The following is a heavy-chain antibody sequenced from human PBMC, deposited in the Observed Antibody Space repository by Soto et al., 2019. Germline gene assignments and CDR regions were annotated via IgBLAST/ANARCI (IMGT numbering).Heavy chain of an antibody. J-gene: IGHJ4*02. CDR3: HGYGY. CDR1: GFTVSSATY. CDR2: IYSAGTT. Sequence: EVQLVESGGGLIQPGGSLRLSCVVSGFTVSSATYMSWVRQAPGKGLEWVSVIYSAGTTYYADSVKDRFTISRDNSKNTLYLQMNSLRAEDTAVYYCHGYGYWGQGTLVTVSS. D-gene: IGHD5-12*01. V-gene: IGHV3-53*01.